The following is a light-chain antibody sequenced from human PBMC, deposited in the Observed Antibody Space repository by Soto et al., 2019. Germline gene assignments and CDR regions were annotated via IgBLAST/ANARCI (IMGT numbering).Light chain of an antibody. CDR2: DVS. J-gene: IGLJ1*01. CDR3: SSYTSSSTLYF. CDR1: SSDFGGYNY. Sequence: QSVLTQPASVSGSPGQSITISCTGTSSDFGGYNYVSWYQQHPGKAPKLMIYDVSNRPSGVSNRFSGSKSGNTASLTIFGLQAEDEANYYCSSYTSSSTLYFLGTGTKVTVL. V-gene: IGLV2-14*01.